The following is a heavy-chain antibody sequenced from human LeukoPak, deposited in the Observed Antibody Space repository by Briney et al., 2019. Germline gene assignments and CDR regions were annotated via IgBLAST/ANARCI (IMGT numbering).Heavy chain of an antibody. Sequence: PGGSLRLSCAASGFTFSSYWMSWVREAPGKGLEWVANIKQDGSEKYYVDSVKGRFTISRDNAKNSLYLQMNSLRAEDTAVYYCARIVSVVAGHLDYWGQGTLVTVSS. CDR2: IKQDGSEK. CDR1: GFTFSSYW. J-gene: IGHJ4*02. D-gene: IGHD2-15*01. V-gene: IGHV3-7*01. CDR3: ARIVSVVAGHLDY.